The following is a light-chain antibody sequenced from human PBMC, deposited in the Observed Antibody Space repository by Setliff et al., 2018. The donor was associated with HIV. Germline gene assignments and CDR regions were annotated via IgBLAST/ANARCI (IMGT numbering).Light chain of an antibody. CDR2: GAS. Sequence: DIQMTQSPSSLSASVGDRVTITCRASQGISNSLAWFQQKPGKVPKLLLYGASTLQSGVPSRFSGSGSGTEFTLTVNNLQPEDVATYYCQKYNSAPWTVGQGTKVDIK. CDR1: QGISNS. CDR3: QKYNSAPWT. V-gene: IGKV1-27*01. J-gene: IGKJ1*01.